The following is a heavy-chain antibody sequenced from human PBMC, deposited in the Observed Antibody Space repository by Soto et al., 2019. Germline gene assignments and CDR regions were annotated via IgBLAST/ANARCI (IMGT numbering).Heavy chain of an antibody. CDR1: GYSFTDYH. D-gene: IGHD2-8*01. J-gene: IGHJ6*02. Sequence: ASVKVSCKASGYSFTDYHIHWVRQAPGQGLEWLGRINPKSGGTSTAQKFQGWVTMTTDTSISTASMELTRLTSDDTAIYYCARGHSTDCSNGVCSLFYNHEMDVWG. V-gene: IGHV1-2*04. CDR3: ARGHSTDCSNGVCSLFYNHEMDV. CDR2: INPKSGGT.